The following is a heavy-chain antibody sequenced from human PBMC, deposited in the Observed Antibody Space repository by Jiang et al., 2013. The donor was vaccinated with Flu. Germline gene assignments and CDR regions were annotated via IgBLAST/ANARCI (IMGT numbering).Heavy chain of an antibody. CDR2: ISIYNGNT. V-gene: IGHV1-18*01. CDR1: GYTFSTYTTTSYA. Sequence: SGAEVKKPGASVKVSCRASGYTFSTYTTTSYAITWVRQAPGQGLDWVGWISIYNGNTYYAQKFQGRVSMTTDTSTSTAYMELRSLRSDDTAVYYCARDLQEDPYDSVRGTDIPTAFDIVGPRDNGSPSLQ. D-gene: IGHD3-16*01. CDR3: ARDLQEDPYDSVRGTDIPTAFDI. J-gene: IGHJ3*02.